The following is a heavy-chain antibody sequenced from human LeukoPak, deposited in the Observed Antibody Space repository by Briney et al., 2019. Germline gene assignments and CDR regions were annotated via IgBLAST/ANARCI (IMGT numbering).Heavy chain of an antibody. D-gene: IGHD3-22*01. J-gene: IGHJ3*01. Sequence: PGGSLRLSCAASGFTVSSNYMSWVRQAPGKGLEWVSVIYSGGSTYYADSVKGRFTISRDNSKSTLYLHMSSLRAEDTAVYFCARRPRDSSGYYLGAFEAWGQGTTVTVSS. CDR3: ARRPRDSSGYYLGAFEA. CDR1: GFTVSSNY. CDR2: IYSGGST. V-gene: IGHV3-66*04.